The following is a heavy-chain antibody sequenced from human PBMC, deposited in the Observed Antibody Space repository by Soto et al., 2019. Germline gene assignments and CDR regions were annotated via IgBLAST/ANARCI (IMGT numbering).Heavy chain of an antibody. CDR2: INAGNGDT. CDR3: ARSNNYYDSSGYYSGYFDY. CDR1: GNTFIRYT. V-gene: IGHV1-3*01. J-gene: IGHJ4*02. D-gene: IGHD3-22*01. Sequence: ASVKVSCKASGNTFIRYTMHWVRQAPGQRHERIGWINAGNGDTKYSQKYQGRVTITRDTSASRAYMELSSLRFEDTAVYYCARSNNYYDSSGYYSGYFDYWGQGTLVTVSS.